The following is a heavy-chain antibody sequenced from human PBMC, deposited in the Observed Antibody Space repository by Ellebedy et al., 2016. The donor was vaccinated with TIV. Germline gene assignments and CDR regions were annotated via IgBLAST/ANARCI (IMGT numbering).Heavy chain of an antibody. V-gene: IGHV3-30*03. CDR3: ARDSRAEFVSFTFHY. D-gene: IGHD5/OR15-5a*01. CDR2: ISYDGSNK. Sequence: GESLKISCAASGFTLSSYGMHWVRQAPGKGLEWVAVISYDGSNKYYADSVKGRFIISRDNYKNTLYLQMNSLSVEDTAVYYCARDSRAEFVSFTFHYWGQGTLVTVSS. CDR1: GFTLSSYG. J-gene: IGHJ4*02.